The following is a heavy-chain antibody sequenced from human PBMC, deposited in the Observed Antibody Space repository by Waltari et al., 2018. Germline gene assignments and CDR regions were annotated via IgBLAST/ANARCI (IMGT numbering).Heavy chain of an antibody. D-gene: IGHD3-3*01. CDR1: GGSFSGYY. J-gene: IGHJ4*02. Sequence: VQLQQWGAGLLKPSETLSLTCAVYGGSFSGYYWSWIRQPPGKGLEWVSSIISSSYIYYADSVKGRFTISRDNAKNSLYLQMNSLRAEDTAVYYCARGEELRFWGDYWGQGTLVTVSS. CDR2: IISSSYI. CDR3: ARGEELRFWGDY. V-gene: IGHV3-21*01.